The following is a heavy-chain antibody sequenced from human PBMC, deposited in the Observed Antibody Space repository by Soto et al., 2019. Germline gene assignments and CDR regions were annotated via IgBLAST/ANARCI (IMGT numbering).Heavy chain of an antibody. J-gene: IGHJ3*02. CDR3: AKSLRFLEWSQTVDAFDI. CDR2: ISGSGGST. V-gene: IGHV3-23*01. CDR1: GFTLSSYA. D-gene: IGHD3-3*01. Sequence: PGGSLRLSCAASGFTLSSYAMSWVRQAPGKGLEWVSAISGSGGSTYYADSVKGRFTISRDNSKNTLYLQMNSLRAEDTAVYYCAKSLRFLEWSQTVDAFDIWGQGTMVTVSS.